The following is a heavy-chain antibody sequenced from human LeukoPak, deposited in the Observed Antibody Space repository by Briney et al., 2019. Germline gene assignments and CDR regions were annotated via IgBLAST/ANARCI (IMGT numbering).Heavy chain of an antibody. D-gene: IGHD6-13*01. CDR3: ARDYRYSMLN. V-gene: IGHV3-74*01. Sequence: GGSLRLSCAASGFTFSNAWMSWVRQAPGKGLVWVSRIKSDGSGTSYADSVKGRFTISRDNANNTLYLQMNSLRVEDTAVYYCARDYRYSMLNWGQGTLVTVSS. J-gene: IGHJ4*02. CDR2: IKSDGSGT. CDR1: GFTFSNAW.